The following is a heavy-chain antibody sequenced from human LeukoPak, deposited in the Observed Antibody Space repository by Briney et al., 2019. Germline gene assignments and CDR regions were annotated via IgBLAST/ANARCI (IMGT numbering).Heavy chain of an antibody. V-gene: IGHV1-3*01. CDR3: ARCLRIAVAGAFDI. CDR1: GYTFTSYA. Sequence: ASVKVSRKASGYTFTSYAMHWVRQAPGQRLEWMGWINAGNGNTKYSQKFQGRVTITRDTSASTAYMELSSLRSEDTAVYYCARCLRIAVAGAFDIWGQGTMVTVSS. J-gene: IGHJ3*02. D-gene: IGHD6-19*01. CDR2: INAGNGNT.